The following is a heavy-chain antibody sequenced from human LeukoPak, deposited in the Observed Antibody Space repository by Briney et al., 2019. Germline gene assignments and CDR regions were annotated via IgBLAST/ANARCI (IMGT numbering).Heavy chain of an antibody. CDR3: ARAGGYCSGGSCGRGFDY. J-gene: IGHJ4*02. V-gene: IGHV4-34*01. CDR2: INHSGST. CDR1: GGSFSGYY. D-gene: IGHD2-15*01. Sequence: SETLSLTCAVYGGSFSGYYWSWIRQPPGKGLEWIGEINHSGSTNYNPSLKSPVTISVDASKNQFSLKLSSVTAADTAVYYCARAGGYCSGGSCGRGFDYWGQGTLVTVSS.